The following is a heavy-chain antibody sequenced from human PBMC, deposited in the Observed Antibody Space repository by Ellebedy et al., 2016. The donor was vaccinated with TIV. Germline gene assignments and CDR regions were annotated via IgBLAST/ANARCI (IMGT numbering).Heavy chain of an antibody. CDR1: GFTFSSYA. D-gene: IGHD1-26*01. J-gene: IGHJ4*02. CDR2: ISYDGSNK. CDR3: AKGDGIPSFDY. Sequence: GESLKISCAASGFTFSSYAMHWARQAPGKGLEWVAVISYDGSNKYYADSVKGRFAISRDNTKNTLFLQMNSLRAEDTAVYYCAKGDGIPSFDYWGQGTLVTVSS. V-gene: IGHV3-30*09.